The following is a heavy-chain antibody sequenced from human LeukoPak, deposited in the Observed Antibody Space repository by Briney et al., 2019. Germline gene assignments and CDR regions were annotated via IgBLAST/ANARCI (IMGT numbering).Heavy chain of an antibody. V-gene: IGHV1-2*02. Sequence: ASVKVSCKTSGYTFTGYYMHWVRQAPGQGLEWMGWINPNSGGTNYAQKFQGRVTMTRDTSISTAYMELSRLRSDDTAVYYCARGYYDILTGPFYYMDVWGKGTTVTISS. CDR2: INPNSGGT. CDR3: ARGYYDILTGPFYYMDV. D-gene: IGHD3-9*01. J-gene: IGHJ6*03. CDR1: GYTFTGYY.